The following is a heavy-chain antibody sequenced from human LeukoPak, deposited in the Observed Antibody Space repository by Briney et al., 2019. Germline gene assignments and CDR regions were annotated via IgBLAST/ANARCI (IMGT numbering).Heavy chain of an antibody. Sequence: GGSLRLSCAASGFTFSSYAMSWVRQAPGKGLEWVSAISGSGGSTYYADSVKGRLTISRDNSKNTLYLQMNSLRAEDTAVYYCAKDNLLWFGELPDWGQGTLVTVSS. CDR3: AKDNLLWFGELPD. CDR2: ISGSGGST. J-gene: IGHJ4*02. CDR1: GFTFSSYA. D-gene: IGHD3-10*01. V-gene: IGHV3-23*01.